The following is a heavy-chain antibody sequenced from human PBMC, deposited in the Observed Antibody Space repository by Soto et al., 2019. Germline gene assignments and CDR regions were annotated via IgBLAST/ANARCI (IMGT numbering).Heavy chain of an antibody. D-gene: IGHD1-26*01. V-gene: IGHV4-30-2*01. CDR1: GGSISSGGYS. CDR3: GKGRSYYYYYGVDV. J-gene: IGHJ6*02. Sequence: SETLSLTCAVSGGSISSGGYSWSWIRQPPGKGLEWIGYIYHSGSTYYNPSLKSRVTISVDRSKNQFSLKLSSVTAEDTAVYYCGKGRSYYYYYGVDVWGQGTTVTVSS. CDR2: IYHSGST.